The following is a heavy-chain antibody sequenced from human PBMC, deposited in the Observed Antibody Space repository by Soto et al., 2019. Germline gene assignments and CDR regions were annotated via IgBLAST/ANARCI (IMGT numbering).Heavy chain of an antibody. CDR3: ARCNGGSCYSSYYYGMDV. V-gene: IGHV1-18*01. CDR2: ISAYNGNT. J-gene: IGHJ6*02. D-gene: IGHD2-15*01. Sequence: GASVKVSCKASGYTFTSYGISWVRQAPGQGLEWMGWISAYNGNTNYAQKLQGRVTMTTDTSTSTAYMELRSLRSDDTAVYYCARCNGGSCYSSYYYGMDVWGQGTTVTVSS. CDR1: GYTFTSYG.